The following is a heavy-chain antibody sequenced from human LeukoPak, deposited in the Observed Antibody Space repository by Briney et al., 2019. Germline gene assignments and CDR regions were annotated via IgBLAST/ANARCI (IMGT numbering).Heavy chain of an antibody. CDR1: GFTFSSYS. CDR3: ARDLGDTSCHP. Sequence: GGSLRLSCAASGFTFSSYSMNWVRQAPGKGLEWVSSISSSSSYIYYADSVKGRFTIPRDNAKNSLYLQMNSLRAEDTAVYYCARDLGDTSCHPWGQGTLVTVSS. V-gene: IGHV3-21*01. J-gene: IGHJ5*02. CDR2: ISSSSSYI. D-gene: IGHD2-2*01.